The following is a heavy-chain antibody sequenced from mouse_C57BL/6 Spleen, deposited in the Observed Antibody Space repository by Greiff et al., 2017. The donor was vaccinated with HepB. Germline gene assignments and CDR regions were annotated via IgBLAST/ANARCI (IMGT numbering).Heavy chain of an antibody. CDR2: ISYDGSN. CDR1: GYSITSGYY. V-gene: IGHV3-6*01. CDR3: ARVDYYGSSHGGFDY. J-gene: IGHJ2*01. D-gene: IGHD1-1*01. Sequence: ESGPGLVKPSQSLSLTCSVTGYSITSGYYWNWIRQFPGNKLEWMGYISYDGSNNYNPSLKNRISITRDTSKNQVFLKLNSVTTEDTATYYCARVDYYGSSHGGFDYWGQSTTLTVSS.